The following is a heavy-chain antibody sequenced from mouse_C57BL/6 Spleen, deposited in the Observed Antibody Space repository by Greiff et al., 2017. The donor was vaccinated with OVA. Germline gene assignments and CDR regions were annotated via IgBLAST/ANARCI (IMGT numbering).Heavy chain of an antibody. V-gene: IGHV1-26*01. CDR3: ARRDYDAYFDY. D-gene: IGHD2-4*01. Sequence: EVQLQQSGPELVKPGASVKISCKASGYTFTDYYMNWVKQSHGKSLEWIGDINPNNGGTSYNQKFKGKATLTVDKSSSTAYMELRSLTSEDSAVYYCARRDYDAYFDYWGQGTTLTVSS. CDR2: INPNNGGT. CDR1: GYTFTDYY. J-gene: IGHJ2*01.